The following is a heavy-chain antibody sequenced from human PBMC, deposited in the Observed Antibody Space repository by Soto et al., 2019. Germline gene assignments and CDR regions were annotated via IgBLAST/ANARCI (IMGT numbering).Heavy chain of an antibody. CDR1: GGTFSSYA. Sequence: GASVKVSCKASGGTFSSYAISWVRQAPGQGLEWMGGIIPIFGTANYAQKFQGRVTITADESTSTAYMELSSLRSEDTAVYYCARGVSSGYLTIDYFDFWLQGTLATVSS. J-gene: IGHJ4*02. D-gene: IGHD3-22*01. CDR3: ARGVSSGYLTIDYFDF. V-gene: IGHV1-69*13. CDR2: IIPIFGTA.